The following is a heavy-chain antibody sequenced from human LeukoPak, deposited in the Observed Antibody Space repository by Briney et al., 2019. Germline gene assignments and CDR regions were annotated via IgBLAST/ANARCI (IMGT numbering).Heavy chain of an antibody. Sequence: PGGSLRLSCTASGFTFGDYAMSWVRQAPGKGLEWVGFIRSKAYGGTTEYAASVKGRFTISRDDSKSIAYLQMNSLKTEDTAVYYCTTAVVVPAAMVRVDYWGQGTLVTVSS. D-gene: IGHD2-2*01. CDR3: TTAVVVPAAMVRVDY. CDR1: GFTFGDYA. J-gene: IGHJ4*02. V-gene: IGHV3-49*04. CDR2: IRSKAYGGTT.